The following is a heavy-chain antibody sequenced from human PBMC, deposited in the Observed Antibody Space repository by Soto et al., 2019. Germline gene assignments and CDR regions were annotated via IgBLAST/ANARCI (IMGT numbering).Heavy chain of an antibody. CDR3: ASRWGYCGDDCYSWDFQH. D-gene: IGHD2-21*02. Sequence: EVQLSESGGDLVQPGGSLRLSCAASEFSFSAFAMGWARQAPGKGLVWVSSISRGGSNTYYADSVKGRFTISRDNSKSTLYLQINNLRAEDTAVYYCASRWGYCGDDCYSWDFQHWGQGTLVTVSS. V-gene: IGHV3-23*01. J-gene: IGHJ1*01. CDR1: EFSFSAFA. CDR2: ISRGGSNT.